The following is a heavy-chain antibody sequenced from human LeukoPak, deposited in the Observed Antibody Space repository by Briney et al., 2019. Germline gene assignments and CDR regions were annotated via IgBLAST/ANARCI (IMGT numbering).Heavy chain of an antibody. Sequence: GGSLRLSCAASGFTFSYYWMHWVRQAPGKGLVWVSRINSEGTSTSFADSVKGRFTVSRDNAKNTLYLQMNSLRPEDTAVYYCVRSYPDLTGYYNHFDYWGQGNLVTVSS. D-gene: IGHD3-9*01. V-gene: IGHV3-74*01. CDR2: INSEGTST. CDR1: GFTFSYYW. J-gene: IGHJ4*02. CDR3: VRSYPDLTGYYNHFDY.